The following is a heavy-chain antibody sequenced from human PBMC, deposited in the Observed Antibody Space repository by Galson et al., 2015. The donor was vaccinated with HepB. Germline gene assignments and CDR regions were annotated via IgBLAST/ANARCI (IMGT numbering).Heavy chain of an antibody. Sequence: SETLSLTCSVSGASVRSHYWSWIRQSAGKGLEWIGRVDASGTINYNPSLKSRVTMSVDTFENHFSLKLTSVTAADTALYFCAKAGINYFENWGQGTLVTVSA. CDR2: VDASGTI. J-gene: IGHJ4*02. CDR3: AKAGINYFEN. V-gene: IGHV4-4*07. D-gene: IGHD5-24*01. CDR1: GASVRSHY.